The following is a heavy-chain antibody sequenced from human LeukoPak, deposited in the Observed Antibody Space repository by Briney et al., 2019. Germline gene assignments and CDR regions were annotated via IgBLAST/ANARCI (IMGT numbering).Heavy chain of an antibody. CDR3: ARGRGSYYNYFDY. CDR1: GGSISSGSYY. D-gene: IGHD1-26*01. J-gene: IGHJ4*02. Sequence: SETLSLTCTVSGGSISSGSYYWSWIRQPAGKGLEWIGRIYTSGSTNYNPSLKSRVTISVDTSKNQFSLTLSSVTAADTAVYYCARGRGSYYNYFDYWGQGTLVTVSS. V-gene: IGHV4-61*02. CDR2: IYTSGST.